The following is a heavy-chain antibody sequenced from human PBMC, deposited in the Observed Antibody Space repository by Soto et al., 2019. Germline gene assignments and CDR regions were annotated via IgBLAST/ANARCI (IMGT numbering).Heavy chain of an antibody. J-gene: IGHJ4*02. V-gene: IGHV1-2*02. Sequence: ASVEVSCKASGYTFTGYYMHWVLQAPGQGLEWMGWVNPNSGGTKYAQKFQGRVTMTRDTSISTAYMELSGLRSDDTAMYYCARIIVGATGVFDYWGQGTLVTVSS. CDR3: ARIIVGATGVFDY. CDR1: GYTFTGYY. CDR2: VNPNSGGT. D-gene: IGHD1-26*01.